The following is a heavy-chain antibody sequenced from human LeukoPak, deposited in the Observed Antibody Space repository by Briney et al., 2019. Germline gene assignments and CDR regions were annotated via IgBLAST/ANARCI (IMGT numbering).Heavy chain of an antibody. V-gene: IGHV3-7*01. Sequence: GGSLRLSCAASGFIISTYWMSWVRQAPGKGLEWVANIKQDGSEKYYADSVKGRFTISRDNSKNTLYLQMNSLRAEDTAVYYCAELGITMIGGVWGKGTTVTISS. D-gene: IGHD3-10*02. CDR2: IKQDGSEK. J-gene: IGHJ6*04. CDR1: GFIISTYW. CDR3: AELGITMIGGV.